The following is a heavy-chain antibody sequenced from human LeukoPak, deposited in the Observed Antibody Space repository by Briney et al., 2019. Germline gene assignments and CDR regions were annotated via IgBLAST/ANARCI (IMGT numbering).Heavy chain of an antibody. Sequence: GGSLRLSCAASGFTFSNYAMSWVRQAPGKGLEWVSAFSGSGGSTYYANSVKGRFTISRDNSKNTLYLQMNNLRAEDTAVYYCAPRVVGSAPFDYWGQGTLVTVSS. CDR3: APRVVGSAPFDY. D-gene: IGHD2-15*01. CDR1: GFTFSNYA. J-gene: IGHJ4*02. V-gene: IGHV3-23*01. CDR2: FSGSGGST.